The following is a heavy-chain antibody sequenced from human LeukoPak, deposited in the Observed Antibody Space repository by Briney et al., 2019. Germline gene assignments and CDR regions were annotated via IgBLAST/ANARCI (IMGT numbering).Heavy chain of an antibody. D-gene: IGHD5-12*01. CDR1: GYTFTSYA. Sequence: GASVKVSCKASGYTFTSYAMHWVGQAPGQRREWMGWINAGNGNTKYSQKFQGRVTITRDTSASTAYMELSSLRSEDTAVYYCAVEGGYDLDYFDYWGQGTLVTVSS. CDR2: INAGNGNT. J-gene: IGHJ4*02. CDR3: AVEGGYDLDYFDY. V-gene: IGHV1-3*01.